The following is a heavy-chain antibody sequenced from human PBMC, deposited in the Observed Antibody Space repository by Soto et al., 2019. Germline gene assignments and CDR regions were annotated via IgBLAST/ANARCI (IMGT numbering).Heavy chain of an antibody. D-gene: IGHD6-19*01. Sequence: ASVKVSCKASGYTFTGYYMHWVRQAPGQGLEWMGWINPNSGGTNYAQKLQGRATMTTDTSTSTAYMELRSLRSDDTAVYYCAIYGKSGWYPNLFDYCGQGSLVTGSS. J-gene: IGHJ4*02. CDR2: INPNSGGT. V-gene: IGHV1-2*02. CDR1: GYTFTGYY. CDR3: AIYGKSGWYPNLFDY.